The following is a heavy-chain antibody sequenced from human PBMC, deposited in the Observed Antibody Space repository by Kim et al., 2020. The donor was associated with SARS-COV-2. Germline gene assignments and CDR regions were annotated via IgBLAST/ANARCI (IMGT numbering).Heavy chain of an antibody. CDR2: N. Sequence: NDYAVSVKSRRTINPDTSKNQFSLQLNSVTPEDTAVYYCTRGTGLVGLDVWGQGTTVTVSS. J-gene: IGHJ6*02. D-gene: IGHD6-6*01. V-gene: IGHV6-1*01. CDR3: TRGTGLVGLDV.